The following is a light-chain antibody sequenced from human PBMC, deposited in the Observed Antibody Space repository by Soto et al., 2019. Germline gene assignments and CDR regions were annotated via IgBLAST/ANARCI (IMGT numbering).Light chain of an antibody. J-gene: IGKJ1*01. V-gene: IGKV1-5*01. CDR2: DAS. Sequence: DIPMTQSPSTLSASVGDRVTITCRASQSISSWLAWYQQKPGKAPKLLIYDASSLESGVPSRFSGSGSGTEFTLTISSLQPDDCATYYCQQYNSYSPLTFGQGTKVEIK. CDR3: QQYNSYSPLT. CDR1: QSISSW.